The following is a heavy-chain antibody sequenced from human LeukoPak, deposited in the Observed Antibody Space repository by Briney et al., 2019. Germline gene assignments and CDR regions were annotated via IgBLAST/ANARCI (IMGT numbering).Heavy chain of an antibody. V-gene: IGHV3-53*01. CDR2: IYSGGST. Sequence: GGSLRLSCAASGFTVSSNYMSWVRQAPGKGLEWVSVIYSGGSTYYADSVKGRFTISRHNSKNTLYLQMNSLRAEDTGVYYCARDSGLGAFDIWGQGTMVTVSS. D-gene: IGHD6-19*01. J-gene: IGHJ3*02. CDR1: GFTVSSNY. CDR3: ARDSGLGAFDI.